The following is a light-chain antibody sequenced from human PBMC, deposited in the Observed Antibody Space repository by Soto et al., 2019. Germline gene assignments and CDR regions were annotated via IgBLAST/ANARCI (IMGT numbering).Light chain of an antibody. CDR2: GAS. Sequence: EIVVTQSPCTLSLSPGRRSTICCRASQSVSSSYLAWYQQKTGQAPRIXIYGASSRATGIPDRFSGSGYGTDFNLTISRLETEDFAVYYCQQYGSSPVTFGQGTKVDIK. CDR1: QSVSSSY. CDR3: QQYGSSPVT. J-gene: IGKJ1*01. V-gene: IGKV3-20*01.